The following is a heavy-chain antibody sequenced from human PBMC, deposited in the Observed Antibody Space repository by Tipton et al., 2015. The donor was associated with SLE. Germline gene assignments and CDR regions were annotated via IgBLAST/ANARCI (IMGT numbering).Heavy chain of an antibody. CDR3: ARARLLWFGELFYDAFDI. CDR1: GGSFSGYY. V-gene: IGHV4-34*01. D-gene: IGHD3-10*01. J-gene: IGHJ3*02. Sequence: TLSLTCAVYGGSFSGYYWSWIRQPPGKGLEWIGEINHSGSTNYNPSLKSRVTISVDTSKNQFSLKLSSVTAADTAVYYCARARLLWFGELFYDAFDIWGQGTMVTVSS. CDR2: INHSGST.